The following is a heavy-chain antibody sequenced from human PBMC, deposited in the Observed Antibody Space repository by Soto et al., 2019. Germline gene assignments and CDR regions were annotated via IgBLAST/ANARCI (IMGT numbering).Heavy chain of an antibody. CDR1: GYSFTSYW. Sequence: ASVKVSCKGSGYSFTSYWIGWVRQMPGKGLEWMGIIYPGDSDTRYSPSFQGQVTISADKSISTAYLQWSSLKASDTAMYYCASVGTDSQTFDYWGQGTLVTVSS. J-gene: IGHJ4*02. CDR2: IYPGDSDT. D-gene: IGHD2-15*01. V-gene: IGHV5-51*01. CDR3: ASVGTDSQTFDY.